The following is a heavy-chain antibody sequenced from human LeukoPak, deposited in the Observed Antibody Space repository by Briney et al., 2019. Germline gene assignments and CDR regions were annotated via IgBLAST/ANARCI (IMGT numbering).Heavy chain of an antibody. CDR1: GFTFSSYS. D-gene: IGHD6-19*01. V-gene: IGHV3-21*01. J-gene: IGHJ4*02. CDR3: ARDRGSSGWYYFDY. Sequence: GGSLRLSGAATGFTFSSYSMNWVRQAPGKGLEWVSSISSSSSYIYYADSVKGRFTISRDNAKNSLYLQMNSLRAEDTAVYYCARDRGSSGWYYFDYWGQGTLVTVSS. CDR2: ISSSSSYI.